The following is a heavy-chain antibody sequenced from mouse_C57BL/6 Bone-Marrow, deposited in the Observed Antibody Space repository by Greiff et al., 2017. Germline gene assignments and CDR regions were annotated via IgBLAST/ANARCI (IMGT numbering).Heavy chain of an antibody. D-gene: IGHD2-3*01. CDR1: GYTFTSYW. Sequence: VQLQQPGTELVKPGASVKLSCKASGYTFTSYWMHWVKQRPGQGLEWIGNINPSNGGTNYNEKFKSKATLTVDKSSSTAYMQLSSLTSEDSAVYYCASPIYDGYYVYYFDYWGQGTTLTVSS. CDR3: ASPIYDGYYVYYFDY. V-gene: IGHV1-53*01. CDR2: INPSNGGT. J-gene: IGHJ2*01.